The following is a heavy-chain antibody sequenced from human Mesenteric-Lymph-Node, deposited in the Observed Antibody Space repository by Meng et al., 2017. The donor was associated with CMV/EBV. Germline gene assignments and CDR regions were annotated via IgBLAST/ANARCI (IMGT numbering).Heavy chain of an antibody. D-gene: IGHD5-18*01. CDR2: INPNSGVT. Sequence: PCKTSGYTFTGYYMHWVRQAPGQGLEWMGWINPNSGVTNYAQRFQGRVTMTRDTSIGTAYMELSRLTSGDTAVYYCARDDSYGYVDYWGQGTLVTVSS. V-gene: IGHV1-2*02. J-gene: IGHJ4*02. CDR3: ARDDSYGYVDY. CDR1: GYTFTGYY.